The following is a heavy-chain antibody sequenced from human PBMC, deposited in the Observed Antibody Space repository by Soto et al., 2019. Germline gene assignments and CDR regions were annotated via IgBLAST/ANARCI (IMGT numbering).Heavy chain of an antibody. CDR3: TTGVSDCSGGSCYPYYYGMDV. D-gene: IGHD2-15*01. Sequence: GESLKISCAASGFTFSNAWMNWVRQAPGKGLEWVGRIKSKTDGGTTDYAAPVKGRFTISRDDSKNTLYLQMNSLKTEDTAVYYCTTGVSDCSGGSCYPYYYGMDVWGQGTTVTVSS. V-gene: IGHV3-15*07. CDR2: IKSKTDGGTT. CDR1: GFTFSNAW. J-gene: IGHJ6*02.